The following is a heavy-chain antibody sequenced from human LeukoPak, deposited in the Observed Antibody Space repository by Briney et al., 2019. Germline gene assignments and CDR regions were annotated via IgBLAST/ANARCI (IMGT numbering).Heavy chain of an antibody. CDR3: AIGEKMGRWDEYGGY. CDR1: GFTFSSYG. CDR2: ISYDGSNK. J-gene: IGHJ4*02. D-gene: IGHD4-23*01. V-gene: IGHV3-30*03. Sequence: SLRLSCAASGFTFSSYGMHWVRQAPGKGLEWVAVISYDGSNKYYADSVKGRFTISRDNAKTSLYLQMNSLRAEDTAVYYCAIGEKMGRWDEYGGYWGQGTLVTVSS.